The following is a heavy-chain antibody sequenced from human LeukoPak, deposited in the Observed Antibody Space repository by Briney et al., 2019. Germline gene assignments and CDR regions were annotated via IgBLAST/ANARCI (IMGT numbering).Heavy chain of an antibody. CDR2: IYSGGST. Sequence: GGSLRLSCAASGFTVSSNYMSWVRQAPGKGLEWVSVIYSGGSTYYADSVKGRFTISRDNSKNTLYLQMNSPRAEDTAVYYCARDRDSYGYDYWGQGTLVTVSS. CDR3: ARDRDSYGYDY. CDR1: GFTVSSNY. J-gene: IGHJ4*02. D-gene: IGHD5-18*01. V-gene: IGHV3-66*01.